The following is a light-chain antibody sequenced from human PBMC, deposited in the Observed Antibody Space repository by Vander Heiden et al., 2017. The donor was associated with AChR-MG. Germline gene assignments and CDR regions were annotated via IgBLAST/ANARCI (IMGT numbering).Light chain of an antibody. CDR2: VAS. CDR3: QQDNNWIT. J-gene: IGKJ4*01. Sequence: EIVVTQSPATLSVSPGETVTLSCRTSENVGSNLVWYQQKPGQAPSLLIYVASARATGVPPRFSGSGSGTEFTLTISSLQSEDMAVYYCQQDNNWITFGGGTKVEIK. CDR1: ENVGSN. V-gene: IGKV3-15*01.